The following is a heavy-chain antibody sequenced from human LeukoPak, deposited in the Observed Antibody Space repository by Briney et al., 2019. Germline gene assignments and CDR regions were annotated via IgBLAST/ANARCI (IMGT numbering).Heavy chain of an antibody. J-gene: IGHJ4*02. D-gene: IGHD3-3*01. CDR1: GGSISSGSYY. CDR3: ARLKKGFTFDY. V-gene: IGHV4-61*02. Sequence: SETLSLTCTVSGGSISSGSYYWSWIRQPAGKGVEWIGRIYTSGSTNYNPSLKSRVTISVDTSKNQFSLKLSSVTAADTAVYYCARLKKGFTFDYWGQGTLVTVSS. CDR2: IYTSGST.